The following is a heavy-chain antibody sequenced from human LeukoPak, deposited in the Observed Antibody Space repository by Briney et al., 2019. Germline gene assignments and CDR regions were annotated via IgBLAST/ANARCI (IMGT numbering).Heavy chain of an antibody. CDR3: ARDRGAVAGQYFDY. J-gene: IGHJ4*02. V-gene: IGHV3-11*01. CDR1: GFTFSGYY. Sequence: GGSLRLSCAASGFTFSGYYMSWIRQAPGKGPEWISYISSSGDSEYYADSVKGRFTISRDNAKNSLYLQMNTLRAEDTAVYYCARDRGAVAGQYFDYWGQGTLVTVSS. D-gene: IGHD6-19*01. CDR2: ISSSGDSE.